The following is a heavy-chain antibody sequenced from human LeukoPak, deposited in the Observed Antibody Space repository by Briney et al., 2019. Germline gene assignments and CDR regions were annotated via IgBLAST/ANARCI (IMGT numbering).Heavy chain of an antibody. D-gene: IGHD6-13*01. CDR3: AGAGEHSSSWYPALRPDWFDP. CDR2: ISSNGGST. CDR1: GFTFSNYA. J-gene: IGHJ5*02. V-gene: IGHV3-64*01. Sequence: GGSLRLSCAASGFTFSNYAIHWVRQAPGKGLEYVSAISSNGGSTYYVNSVKGRFTISRDNSKNTLYLQMGSLRTEDTAVYYCAGAGEHSSSWYPALRPDWFDPWGQGALVTVSS.